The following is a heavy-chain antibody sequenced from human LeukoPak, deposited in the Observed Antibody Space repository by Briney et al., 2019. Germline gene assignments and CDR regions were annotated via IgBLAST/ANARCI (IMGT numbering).Heavy chain of an antibody. CDR1: GGSISSGSFY. J-gene: IGHJ4*02. D-gene: IGHD3-22*01. CDR2: IYPSGDS. V-gene: IGHV4-61*02. Sequence: SRTLSLTCTVSGGSISSGSFYWSWIRQTAGKGLEWIGRIYPSGDSQYSPSFRSRATISLDTRNQLSLKLSSVTAADTAVYFCARGYDRNGYQSRGFDYWGQGALVNVSS. CDR3: ARGYDRNGYQSRGFDY.